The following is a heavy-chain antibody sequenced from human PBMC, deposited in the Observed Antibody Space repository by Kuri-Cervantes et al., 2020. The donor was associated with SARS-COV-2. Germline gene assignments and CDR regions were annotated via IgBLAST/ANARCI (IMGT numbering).Heavy chain of an antibody. CDR1: GFTFSSYA. V-gene: IGHV3-30-3*01. D-gene: IGHD4-17*01. CDR2: ISYDGSNK. Sequence: LSLTCAASGFTFSSYAMHWVRQAPGKGLEWVAVISYDGSNKYYADSVKGRFTISRDNSKNTLYLQMNSLRAEDTAVYYCAKEGGDGDYADYYFDYWGQGTLVTVSS. J-gene: IGHJ4*02. CDR3: AKEGGDGDYADYYFDY.